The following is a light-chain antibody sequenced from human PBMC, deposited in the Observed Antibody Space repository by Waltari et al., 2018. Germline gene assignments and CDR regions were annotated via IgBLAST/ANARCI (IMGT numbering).Light chain of an antibody. CDR2: GVT. V-gene: IGLV2-14*01. CDR3: SSYTTSNTWV. CDR1: SPDVGGYNY. Sequence: QSAPTQPPSVSGSPGQSVTISCSRTSPDVGGYNYVSWYQQHPDKAPKLLIFGVTDRPSGVSDRFSGSKSGNTASLTISGLQAEDEADYYCSSYTTSNTWVFGGGTRVTVL. J-gene: IGLJ2*01.